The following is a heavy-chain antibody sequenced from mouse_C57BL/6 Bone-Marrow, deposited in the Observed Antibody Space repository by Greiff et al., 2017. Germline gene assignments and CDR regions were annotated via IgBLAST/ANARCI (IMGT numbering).Heavy chain of an antibody. CDR3: APDGYYPYWYFDV. D-gene: IGHD2-3*01. J-gene: IGHJ1*03. V-gene: IGHV1-9*01. CDR2: ILPGSGST. Sequence: LQESGAELMKPGASVKLSCKATGYTFTGYWIEWVKQRPGHGLEWIGEILPGSGSTNYNEKFKGKATFTADTSSNTAYMQLSSLTTEDSAIYYCAPDGYYPYWYFDVWGTGTTVTVSS. CDR1: GYTFTGYW.